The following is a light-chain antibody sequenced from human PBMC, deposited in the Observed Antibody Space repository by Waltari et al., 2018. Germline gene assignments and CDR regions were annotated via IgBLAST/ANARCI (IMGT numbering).Light chain of an antibody. J-gene: IGLJ1*01. Sequence: QSVLTQPPSVSGAPGQRVTISCTGSSSNIGAGYDVHWYQQLPGTAPKLLIYGNSIRPSGVPDRFSGSKSGNSASLAITGLQAEDEADYHCQSYDSSLSGYVFGTGTKVTVL. V-gene: IGLV1-40*01. CDR3: QSYDSSLSGYV. CDR2: GNS. CDR1: SSNIGAGYD.